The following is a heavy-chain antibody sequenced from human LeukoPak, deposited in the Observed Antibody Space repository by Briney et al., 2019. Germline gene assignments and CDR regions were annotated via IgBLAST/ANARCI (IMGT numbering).Heavy chain of an antibody. V-gene: IGHV3-7*01. D-gene: IGHD3-22*01. CDR2: IKQDGSEK. J-gene: IGHJ4*02. Sequence: GGSLRLSCAASGFTFDDYGMSWVRQAPGKGLEWVANIKQDGSEKYYVDSVKGRFTISRDNAKNSLYLQMNSLRAEDTAVYYCVRDRAYFDSSGFYNLDYWGQGTLVTVSS. CDR1: GFTFDDYG. CDR3: VRDRAYFDSSGFYNLDY.